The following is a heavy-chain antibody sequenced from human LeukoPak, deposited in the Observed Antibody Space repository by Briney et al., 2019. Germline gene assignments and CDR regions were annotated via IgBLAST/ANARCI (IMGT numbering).Heavy chain of an antibody. J-gene: IGHJ4*02. CDR1: GFTFSSYA. V-gene: IGHV3-30*04. D-gene: IGHD3-22*01. Sequence: GGSLRLSCAASGFTFSSYAMHWVRQAPGKGLEWVAVISYDGSNKYYADSVKGRFTISRDNSKNTLYLQMNSLRAEDTAVYYCARSAGSSGYFNYFDYWGQGTLVTVSS. CDR3: ARSAGSSGYFNYFDY. CDR2: ISYDGSNK.